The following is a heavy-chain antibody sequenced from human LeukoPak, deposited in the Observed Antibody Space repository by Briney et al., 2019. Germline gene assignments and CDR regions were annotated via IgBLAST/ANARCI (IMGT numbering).Heavy chain of an antibody. Sequence: SGGSLRLSCAASGSTFRNHAIHWVRQAPGKGLEWVTVISHDGTNDYYRDSVKGRFTISRDNSKNTLYLQMNSLGAEDTAVYYCARDFWMGYWGQGTLVTVSS. V-gene: IGHV3-30*04. D-gene: IGHD3-3*01. J-gene: IGHJ4*02. CDR3: ARDFWMGY. CDR1: GSTFRNHA. CDR2: ISHDGTND.